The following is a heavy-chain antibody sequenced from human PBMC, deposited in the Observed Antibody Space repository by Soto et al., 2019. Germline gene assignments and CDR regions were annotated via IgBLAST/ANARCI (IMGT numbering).Heavy chain of an antibody. CDR2: IFYSGSTTY. D-gene: IGHD6-19*01. V-gene: IGHV4-59*11. Sequence: SETLSLTCTVSGGSISGHYWIWIRQPPGEGMEWIGYIFYSGSTTYNNNPSLKSRVSISVDTSKSQFYLRLSSVTPADTVLYYCARVGSSGWSPDYWGQGTLVTVSS. CDR3: ARVGSSGWSPDY. CDR1: GGSISGHY. J-gene: IGHJ4*02.